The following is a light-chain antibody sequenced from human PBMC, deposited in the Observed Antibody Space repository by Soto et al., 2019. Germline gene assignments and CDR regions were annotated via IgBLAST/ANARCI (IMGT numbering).Light chain of an antibody. CDR1: QSVSSN. Sequence: EVVLTQSPATLSLSPGERGTLSCRASQSVSSNLAWYQQKPGQAPRLLIYGASNRATGIPDRFSGSGSGTDFTLTISRLEPEDFAVYYCQQYGSSGTFGQGTKVDI. CDR2: GAS. CDR3: QQYGSSGT. J-gene: IGKJ1*01. V-gene: IGKV3-20*01.